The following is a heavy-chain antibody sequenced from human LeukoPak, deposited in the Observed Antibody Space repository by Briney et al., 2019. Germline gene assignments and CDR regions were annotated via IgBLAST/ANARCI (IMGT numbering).Heavy chain of an antibody. CDR1: GFTFSDFS. J-gene: IGHJ2*01. CDR2: ISYSSGTI. D-gene: IGHD2-15*01. V-gene: IGHV3-48*02. CDR3: AKDSGDRDWYFEL. Sequence: GGSLRLSCAASGFTFSDFSMNWVRQAPGKGLEWLSYISYSSGTIWYADSVKGRFTSSRDNAKNSLYLQMNSLRDEDTAVYYCAKDSGDRDWYFELWGRGTLVTVSS.